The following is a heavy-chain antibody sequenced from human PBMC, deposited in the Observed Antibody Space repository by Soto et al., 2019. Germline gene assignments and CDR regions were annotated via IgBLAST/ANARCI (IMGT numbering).Heavy chain of an antibody. J-gene: IGHJ4*02. CDR2: ISQSGNT. D-gene: IGHD6-6*01. CDR3: ARAPKVSGSSQTRPDF. Sequence: LSLSCSIYSGSFSGYYWSWIRQPPGKGLEWIGEISQSGNTNYSPSLKSRVSISIDTSKKQFSLNLASVSAADTAVYYCARAPKVSGSSQTRPDFWGQGTLVTVSS. V-gene: IGHV4-34*01. CDR1: SGSFSGYY.